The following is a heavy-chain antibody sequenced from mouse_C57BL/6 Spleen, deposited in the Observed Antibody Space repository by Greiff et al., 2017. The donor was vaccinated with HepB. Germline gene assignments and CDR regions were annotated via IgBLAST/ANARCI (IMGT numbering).Heavy chain of an antibody. D-gene: IGHD2-4*01. CDR3: ARSNYDYDDYFDY. J-gene: IGHJ2*01. V-gene: IGHV1-55*01. Sequence: QVQLQQPGAELVKPGASVKMSCKASGYTFTSYWITWVKQRPGQGLEWIGDIYPGSGSTNYNEKLKSKATLTVDTSSSTAYMQLSSLTSEDSAVYYCARSNYDYDDYFDYWGQGTTLTVSS. CDR2: IYPGSGST. CDR1: GYTFTSYW.